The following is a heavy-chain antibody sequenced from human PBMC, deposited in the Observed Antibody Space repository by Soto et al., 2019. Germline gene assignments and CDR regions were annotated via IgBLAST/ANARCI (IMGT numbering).Heavy chain of an antibody. CDR3: AHLSWAASGTRYYFDY. V-gene: IGHV2-5*02. CDR2: IYWDDDK. CDR1: GFSFSTSAVG. J-gene: IGHJ4*02. D-gene: IGHD6-13*01. Sequence: QITLTESGPTLVKPTQTLTLTCTFSGFSFSTSAVGVGWIRQPPGKALEWLALIYWDDDKRYSPFLKSRLTTTKATSTNQVVLTMTNMDPVDTGTYYCAHLSWAASGTRYYFDYWGQGTLVTVSS.